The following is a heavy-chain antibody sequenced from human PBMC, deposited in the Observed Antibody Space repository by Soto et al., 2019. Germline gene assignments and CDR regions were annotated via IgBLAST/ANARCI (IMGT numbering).Heavy chain of an antibody. CDR3: ARSLAVAEPAYYYYGMDV. CDR1: GGTFSSYA. V-gene: IGHV1-69*01. D-gene: IGHD6-19*01. J-gene: IGHJ6*02. Sequence: QVQLVQSGAEVKKPGSSVKVSCKASGGTFSSYAISWVRQAPGQGLEWMGGIIPIFGTANYAQKFQGRVTIPADESTSTAYMELSSLRSEDTAVYYCARSLAVAEPAYYYYGMDVWGQGTTVTVSS. CDR2: IIPIFGTA.